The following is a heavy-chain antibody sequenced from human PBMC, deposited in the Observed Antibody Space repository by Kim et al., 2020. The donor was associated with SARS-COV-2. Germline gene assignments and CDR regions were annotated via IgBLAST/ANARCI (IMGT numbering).Heavy chain of an antibody. Sequence: GGSLRLSCAASGTTSRNSAMSWVRQAPGKGLEWVAGIFGSGSGTYYADSVRGRFIISRDNSQDTVYLQMDNLRGEDTAVYYCARQPNVPTVTFYWYLDLWGRGTLVTVSS. CDR2: IFGSGSGT. D-gene: IGHD2-21*02. CDR3: ARQPNVPTVTFYWYLDL. V-gene: IGHV3-23*01. J-gene: IGHJ2*01. CDR1: GTTSRNSA.